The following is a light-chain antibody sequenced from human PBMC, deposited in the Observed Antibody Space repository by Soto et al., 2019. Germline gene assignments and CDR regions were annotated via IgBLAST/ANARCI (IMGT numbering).Light chain of an antibody. Sequence: EIVLTQSPGTLSLSPGQRATLSCRASESISRDYLAWYQQRLGQAPRLLIYGASSGATGIPDRFSGSGSGTVFTLTISRLEPEDFAIYYCQQYGGVPYTFGQGTKV. CDR1: ESISRDY. J-gene: IGKJ2*01. CDR3: QQYGGVPYT. CDR2: GAS. V-gene: IGKV3-20*01.